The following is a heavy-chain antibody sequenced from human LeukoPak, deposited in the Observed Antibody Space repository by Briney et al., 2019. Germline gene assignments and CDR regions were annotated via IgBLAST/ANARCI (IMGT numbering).Heavy chain of an antibody. V-gene: IGHV3-33*01. CDR3: ARDGTVTAGPFDP. Sequence: GGSLRLSCAAPGIPFSSFGMHWLRQAPGKGLEWVAFIWYDGSNKYYTDSVKGRFTISRDNSKNTLYLQMNSLTAEDTAVYYCARDGTVTAGPFDPWGGGTLVTVSS. J-gene: IGHJ5*02. CDR1: GIPFSSFG. CDR2: IWYDGSNK. D-gene: IGHD4-17*01.